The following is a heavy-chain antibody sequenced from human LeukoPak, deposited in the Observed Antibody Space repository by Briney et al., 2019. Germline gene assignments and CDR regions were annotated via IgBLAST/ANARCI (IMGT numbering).Heavy chain of an antibody. D-gene: IGHD1-26*01. Sequence: GGSLRLSCAASGFXFSDYYISWIRQAPGKGLEWVSHISSSSSYTNYADTVKGRFTISRDNAKNSLYLQMNSLSTDDTAVYYCARSGSHDYWGQGTLVTVSS. CDR3: ARSGSHDY. CDR1: GFXFSDYY. V-gene: IGHV3-11*03. CDR2: ISSSSSYT. J-gene: IGHJ4*02.